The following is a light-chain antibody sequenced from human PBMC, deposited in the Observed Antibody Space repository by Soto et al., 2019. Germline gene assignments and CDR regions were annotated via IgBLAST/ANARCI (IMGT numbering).Light chain of an antibody. CDR2: GAS. V-gene: IGKV3-20*01. CDR3: QQYFSSPPYT. J-gene: IGKJ2*01. Sequence: EIVLTQSPGTLSLSPGERATLSCRASQSLSSSYLAWYQQKPGQAPRLLIYGASSRATGIPDRFSGSGSGTDFTLTISRLEPEDFALYYCQQYFSSPPYTFGQGTKLEIK. CDR1: QSLSSSY.